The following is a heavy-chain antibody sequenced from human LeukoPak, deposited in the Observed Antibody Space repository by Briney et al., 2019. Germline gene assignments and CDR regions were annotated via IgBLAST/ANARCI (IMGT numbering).Heavy chain of an antibody. CDR1: GFTFSDYY. J-gene: IGHJ4*02. V-gene: IGHV3-11*06. CDR2: ISSSSSYT. Sequence: PAGSLRLSCAASGFTFSDYYMSWIRQPPGKGLEWISYISSSSSYTNYADSVKGRFTISRDNAKNSLYLQMNRLRAEDTAVYDCERDAGYRGAFDYWGQGTLVIVTS. D-gene: IGHD5-18*01. CDR3: ERDAGYRGAFDY.